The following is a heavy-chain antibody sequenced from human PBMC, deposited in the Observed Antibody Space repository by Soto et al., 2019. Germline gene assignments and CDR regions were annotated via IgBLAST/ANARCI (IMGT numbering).Heavy chain of an antibody. V-gene: IGHV4-30-4*01. CDR2: IPSRGRP. CDR1: CAYIAGGSYY. J-gene: IGHJ4*02. D-gene: IGHD2-2*01. CDR3: ASNLLGYCSSPRCPPDY. Sequence: PSENLSLTFSVSCAYIAGGSYYWSWVRQPPGKGLEWIGYIPSRGRPFYNPSLTSRGTISADSSKNQLSLQLTSVPAADTAVYYCASNLLGYCSSPRCPPDYCGQGTLVYVSS.